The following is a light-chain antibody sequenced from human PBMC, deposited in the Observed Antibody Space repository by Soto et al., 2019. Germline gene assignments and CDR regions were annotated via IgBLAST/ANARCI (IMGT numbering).Light chain of an antibody. Sequence: DIVLTQSPGTLSLSPGERATLSCRASQSVRSNYLAWYQQKPGQAPRLLIYGASSRATGIPDRFSGSGSGTDFTLTISRLEPEDFAVYYCQQYGSSAYTFGQGTTLEIK. V-gene: IGKV3-20*01. CDR2: GAS. CDR3: QQYGSSAYT. J-gene: IGKJ2*01. CDR1: QSVRSNY.